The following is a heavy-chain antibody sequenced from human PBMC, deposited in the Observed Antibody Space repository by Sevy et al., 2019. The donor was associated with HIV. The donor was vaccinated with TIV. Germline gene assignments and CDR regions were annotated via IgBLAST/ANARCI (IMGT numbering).Heavy chain of an antibody. CDR3: AGQGATLTTLYAFHI. V-gene: IGHV4-59*08. Sequence: SETLSLTCTVSGGSISDHYWSWIRQPPGKGLEWIGYFYYGSGTTNYNPSLKSRVTISIDTSKNQFSQKVSSVTAADTAVYYCAGQGATLTTLYAFHIWGQGTMVTVSS. D-gene: IGHD4-4*01. J-gene: IGHJ3*02. CDR1: GGSISDHY. CDR2: FYYGSGTT.